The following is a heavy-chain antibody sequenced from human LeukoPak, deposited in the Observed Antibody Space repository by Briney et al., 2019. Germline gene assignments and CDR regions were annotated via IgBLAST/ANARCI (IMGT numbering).Heavy chain of an antibody. CDR3: ARDPIIVVVPAAIRIWFDP. Sequence: SSETLSLTCAVYGGSFSGFYWSWIRRPPGKGLEWIGEINQSGSTNYNPSLKSRVTISVDTSKNQFSLKLSSVTAADTAVYYCARDPIIVVVPAAIRIWFDPWGQGTLVTVSS. CDR2: INQSGST. D-gene: IGHD2-2*01. CDR1: GGSFSGFY. J-gene: IGHJ5*02. V-gene: IGHV4-34*01.